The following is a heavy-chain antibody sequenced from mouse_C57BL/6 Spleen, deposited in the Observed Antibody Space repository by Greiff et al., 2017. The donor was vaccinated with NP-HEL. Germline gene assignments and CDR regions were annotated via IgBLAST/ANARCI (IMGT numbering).Heavy chain of an antibody. J-gene: IGHJ3*01. CDR3: AALAAVVARGFAY. D-gene: IGHD1-1*01. CDR2: IDPETGGT. Sequence: QVQLKEPGAELVRPGASVTLSCKASGYTFTDYEMHWVKQTPVHGLEWIGAIDPETGGTAYNQKFKGKATLTADKSSSTAYMELRSLTSGDSAVYYCAALAAVVARGFAYWGQGTLVTVSA. CDR1: GYTFTDYE. V-gene: IGHV1-15*01.